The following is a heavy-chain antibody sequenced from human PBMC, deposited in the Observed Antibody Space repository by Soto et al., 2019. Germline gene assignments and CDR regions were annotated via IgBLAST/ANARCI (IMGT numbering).Heavy chain of an antibody. V-gene: IGHV4-39*01. CDR2: IYYSGST. CDR3: ARHVGDRGRKTRYYYYYMDV. Sequence: SETLSLTCTVSGGSISSSSYYWGWIRQPPGKGLEWIGSIYYSGSTYYNPSLKSRVTISVDTSKNQFSLKVSSVTAADTAVYYCARHVGDRGRKTRYYYYYMDVWGKGKTVTVS. J-gene: IGHJ6*03. D-gene: IGHD1-26*01. CDR1: GGSISSSSYY.